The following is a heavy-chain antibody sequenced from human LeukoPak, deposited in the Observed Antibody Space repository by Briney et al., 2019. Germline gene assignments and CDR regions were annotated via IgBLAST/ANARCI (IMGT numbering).Heavy chain of an antibody. CDR2: IYYSGST. CDR1: GGSISSYY. CDR3: ARDRYSSSWYKTDYYYNMDV. V-gene: IGHV4-59*01. D-gene: IGHD6-13*01. J-gene: IGHJ6*03. Sequence: SETLSLTCTVSGGSISSYYWSWIRQPPGKGLEWIGYIYYSGSTNYNPSLKSRVTISVDTSKNQFSLKLSSVTAADTAVYYCARDRYSSSWYKTDYYYNMDVWGKGTTVTVSS.